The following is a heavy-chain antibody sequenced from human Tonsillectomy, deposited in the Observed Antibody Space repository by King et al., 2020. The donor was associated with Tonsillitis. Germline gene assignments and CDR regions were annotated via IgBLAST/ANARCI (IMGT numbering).Heavy chain of an antibody. D-gene: IGHD3-10*01. CDR2: IRSKAYGGTT. V-gene: IGHV3-49*04. Sequence: VQLVESGGGLVQPGRSLRLSCTASGFTFGDYAMSWVRQAPGKGLEWVGFIRSKAYGGTTEYAASVKGRFTISRDDSKSISYLQMNSLKTEDTAVYYCTRPSGSGSRYFDYWGQGTLVTVSS. J-gene: IGHJ4*02. CDR3: TRPSGSGSRYFDY. CDR1: GFTFGDYA.